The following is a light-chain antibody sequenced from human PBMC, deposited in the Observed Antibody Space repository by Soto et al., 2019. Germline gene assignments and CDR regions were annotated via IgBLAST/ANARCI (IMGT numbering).Light chain of an antibody. CDR1: QSISIW. J-gene: IGKJ4*01. CDR3: PQYINYPLT. CDR2: NAF. Sequence: DIQMTQSPSTLSASVGDRVTITCRASQSISIWLAWYQHKPGKAPKLPIYNAFTSESGVPSRFSGSGSGTAFTLTISSLQPDDFATYYCPQYINYPLTFGGGTNVEI. V-gene: IGKV1-5*01.